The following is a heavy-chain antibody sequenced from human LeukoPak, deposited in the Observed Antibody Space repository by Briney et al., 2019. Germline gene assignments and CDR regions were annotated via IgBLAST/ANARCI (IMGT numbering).Heavy chain of an antibody. Sequence: ASVKVSCKASGYTFTSYDINWVRQATGQGLEWMGWMNPNSGNTGYAQKFQGRVTMTRDTSTSTVYMELSSLRSEDTAVYYCARGVTTVDYWGQGTLVTVSS. D-gene: IGHD4-17*01. V-gene: IGHV1-8*01. J-gene: IGHJ4*02. CDR3: ARGVTTVDY. CDR1: GYTFTSYD. CDR2: MNPNSGNT.